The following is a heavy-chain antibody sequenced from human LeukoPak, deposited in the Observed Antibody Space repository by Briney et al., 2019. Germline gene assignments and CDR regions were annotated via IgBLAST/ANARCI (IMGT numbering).Heavy chain of an antibody. Sequence: WVRQPPGKGLEWIGSIYYSGSTYYNPSLKSRVTISVDTSKNQFSLKLSSVTAADTAVHYCARHYDILTGLWGYYFDYWGQGTLVTVSS. J-gene: IGHJ4*02. D-gene: IGHD3-9*01. V-gene: IGHV4-39*01. CDR3: ARHYDILTGLWGYYFDY. CDR2: IYYSGST.